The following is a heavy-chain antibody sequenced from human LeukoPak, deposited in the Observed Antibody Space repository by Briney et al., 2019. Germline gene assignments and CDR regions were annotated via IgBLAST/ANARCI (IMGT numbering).Heavy chain of an antibody. V-gene: IGHV3-23*01. CDR2: ISGIGGST. D-gene: IGHD3-3*01. CDR1: GFTFSSYA. Sequence: RESLRLSCAASGFTFSSYAMSWVRQAPGKGLEWVSAISGIGGSTYYADSVKGRFTISRDNSKNTLYLQMNSLRAEDTAVYYCAKDPRLLRFLEWLLPPSFDYWGQGTLVTVSS. CDR3: AKDPRLLRFLEWLLPPSFDY. J-gene: IGHJ4*02.